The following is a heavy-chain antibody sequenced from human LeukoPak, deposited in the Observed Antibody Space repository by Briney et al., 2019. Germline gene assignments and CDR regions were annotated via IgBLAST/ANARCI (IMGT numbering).Heavy chain of an antibody. V-gene: IGHV1-24*01. Sequence: ASVKVSCKVSRYTLTELSMHWVRQAPGKGLEWMGGFDPEDGETIYAQKFQGRVTMTEDTSTDTAYMELSSLRSEDTAVYYCATGYADGSGSYYVRHDAFDIWGQGTMVTVSS. J-gene: IGHJ3*02. CDR2: FDPEDGET. CDR3: ATGYADGSGSYYVRHDAFDI. CDR1: RYTLTELS. D-gene: IGHD3-10*01.